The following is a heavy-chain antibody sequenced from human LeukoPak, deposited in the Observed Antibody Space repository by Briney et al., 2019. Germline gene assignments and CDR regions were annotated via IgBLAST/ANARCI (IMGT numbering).Heavy chain of an antibody. D-gene: IGHD5-12*01. CDR2: ISYDGSNK. CDR3: AKKRGRGYSGYDGTRGAFDI. Sequence: GRSLRLSCAASGFTFSSYGMHWVRQAPGKGLEWVAVISYDGSNKYYADSVKGRFTISRDNSKNTLYLQMNSLRAEDTAVYYCAKKRGRGYSGYDGTRGAFDIWGQGTMVTVSS. V-gene: IGHV3-30*18. CDR1: GFTFSSYG. J-gene: IGHJ3*02.